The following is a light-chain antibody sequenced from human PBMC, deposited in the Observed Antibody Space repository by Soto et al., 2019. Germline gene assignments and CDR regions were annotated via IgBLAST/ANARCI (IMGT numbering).Light chain of an antibody. Sequence: EIVMTQSPATLSVSPGERATLSCRASQSVSSNLAWYQQKPGQAPRLLIYGASTRATGIPARFSGSGSGTELTHTISSLQSEDFAVYYCQQYNNWPRGLTFGGGTKVEIK. CDR1: QSVSSN. V-gene: IGKV3-15*01. CDR2: GAS. CDR3: QQYNNWPRGLT. J-gene: IGKJ4*01.